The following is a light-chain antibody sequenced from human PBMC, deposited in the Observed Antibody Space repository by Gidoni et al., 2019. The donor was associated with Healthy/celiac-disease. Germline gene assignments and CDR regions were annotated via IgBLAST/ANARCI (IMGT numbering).Light chain of an antibody. CDR3: MQALQTPT. CDR2: LGS. CDR1: QSLLHSNGYNS. J-gene: IGKJ4*01. Sequence: DTVMTQSPLSLPVTPGEPASISCRSSQSLLHSNGYNSLDWYLQKPGQSPQLLIYLGSNRASGVPDRFSGSGSGTDFTLKISRVEAEDVGVYYCMQALQTPTFGGGTKVEIK. V-gene: IGKV2-28*01.